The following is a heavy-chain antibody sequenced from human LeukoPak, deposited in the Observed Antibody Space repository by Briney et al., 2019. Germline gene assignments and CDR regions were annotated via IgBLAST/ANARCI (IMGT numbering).Heavy chain of an antibody. CDR2: IKSKTDGGTT. Sequence: PWGSLRLSCAASGFTFSNPWMSWVRQAPGKGLEWVGRIKSKTDGGTTDYAAPVKGRFTISRDDSKNTLYLQMNSLKTEDTAVYYCTTDPDCSGGSCYPVGYFDYWGQGTLVTVSS. V-gene: IGHV3-15*01. J-gene: IGHJ4*02. D-gene: IGHD2-15*01. CDR1: GFTFSNPW. CDR3: TTDPDCSGGSCYPVGYFDY.